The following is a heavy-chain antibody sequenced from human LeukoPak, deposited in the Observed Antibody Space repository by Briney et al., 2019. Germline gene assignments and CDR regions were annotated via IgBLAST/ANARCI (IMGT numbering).Heavy chain of an antibody. CDR3: ARDESVSLGVVIIGYMDV. CDR1: GFTFDDYA. J-gene: IGHJ6*03. Sequence: PGRSLRLSCAASGFTFDDYAMHWVRQAPGKGLEWVSGISWNSGSIGYADSVKGRFTISRDNAKNSLYLQMNSLRAEDTAVYYCARDESVSLGVVIIGYMDVWGKGTTVTVSS. V-gene: IGHV3-9*01. D-gene: IGHD3-3*01. CDR2: ISWNSGSI.